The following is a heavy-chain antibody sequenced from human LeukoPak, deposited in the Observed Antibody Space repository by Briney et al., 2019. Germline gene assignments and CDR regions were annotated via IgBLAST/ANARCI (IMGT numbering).Heavy chain of an antibody. CDR2: VNGGGNT. CDR3: AKERQAGDYFTSDY. J-gene: IGHJ4*02. Sequence: RTGGSLRLSCAASGFTFSTYTLSWVRQAPGKGLEWVSAVNGGGNTWYAGSVKGRFTISRDNSKNTLYLQMNSLRAEDTAIYYCAKERQAGDYFTSDYWGLGTLVTVSS. V-gene: IGHV3-23*01. D-gene: IGHD4-17*01. CDR1: GFTFSTYT.